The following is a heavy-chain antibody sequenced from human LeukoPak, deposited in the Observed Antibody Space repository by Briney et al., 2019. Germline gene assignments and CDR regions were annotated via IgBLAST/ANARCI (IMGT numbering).Heavy chain of an antibody. Sequence: SETLSLTCTVSGGSISSYYWSWIRQSPGKGLEWIGYIYYSGSGSTNYNPSLKSRVTISVDTSKNQFSLKLSPVTAADTAVYYCARASPSGGIVGDPWGQGTLVTVSS. V-gene: IGHV4-59*01. CDR3: ARASPSGGIVGDP. CDR2: IYYSGSGST. J-gene: IGHJ5*02. CDR1: GGSISSYY. D-gene: IGHD3-22*01.